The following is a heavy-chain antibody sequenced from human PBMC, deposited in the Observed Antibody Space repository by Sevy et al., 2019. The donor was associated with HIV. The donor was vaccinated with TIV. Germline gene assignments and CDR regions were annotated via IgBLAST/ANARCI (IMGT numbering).Heavy chain of an antibody. Sequence: SETLSLTCTVSGGSVSSGSYYWSWIRQPPGKGLEWIGYIYYSGSTNYNPSLKSRVTISVDTSKNQFSLKLSSVTAADTAVYYCASWGKYDFCLYYWGQGTLVTVSS. CDR1: GGSVSSGSYY. CDR2: IYYSGST. J-gene: IGHJ4*02. D-gene: IGHD3-3*01. V-gene: IGHV4-61*01. CDR3: ASWGKYDFCLYY.